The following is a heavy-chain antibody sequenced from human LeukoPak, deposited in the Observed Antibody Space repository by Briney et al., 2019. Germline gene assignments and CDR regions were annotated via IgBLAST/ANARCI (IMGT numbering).Heavy chain of an antibody. CDR2: ISSSSSTI. CDR1: GFTFSSYS. Sequence: GGSLRLSCAASGFTFSSYSMNWVRQAPGKGLEWVSYISSSSSTIYYADSVKGRFTISRDNAKNSLYLQMNSLRAEDTAVYYCARVTRYSSSWRYFDYWGQGTLVTVSS. J-gene: IGHJ4*02. D-gene: IGHD6-13*01. V-gene: IGHV3-48*01. CDR3: ARVTRYSSSWRYFDY.